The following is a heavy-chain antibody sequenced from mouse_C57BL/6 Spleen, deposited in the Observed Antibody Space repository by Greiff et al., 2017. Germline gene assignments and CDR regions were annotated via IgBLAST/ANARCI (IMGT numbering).Heavy chain of an antibody. CDR1: GYTFTSYW. D-gene: IGHD1-1*01. V-gene: IGHV1-61*01. Sequence: QVQLQQPGAELVRPGSSVKLSCKASGYTFTSYWMDWVKQRPGQGLEWIGNIYPSDSETHYNQKFKDKATLTVDKSSSTAYMQLSSLTSEDSAVYYCARSDYYGSSLFDYWGQGTTHTVSS. J-gene: IGHJ2*01. CDR2: IYPSDSET. CDR3: ARSDYYGSSLFDY.